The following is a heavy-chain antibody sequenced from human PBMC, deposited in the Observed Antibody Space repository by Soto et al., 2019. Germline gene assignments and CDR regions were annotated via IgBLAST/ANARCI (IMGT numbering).Heavy chain of an antibody. CDR1: GYTFTSYA. J-gene: IGHJ4*02. D-gene: IGHD1-20*01. Sequence: QVQLVQSGAEEKKPGASVKVSCKASGYTFTSYAMHWVRQAPGQRLEWMGWINAGNGNTKYSQKFQGRVTITRDTSASTAYRELSSLRSKDTAVYYCARGITLPTPLDYGGQGTLVPVSS. V-gene: IGHV1-3*05. CDR3: ARGITLPTPLDY. CDR2: INAGNGNT.